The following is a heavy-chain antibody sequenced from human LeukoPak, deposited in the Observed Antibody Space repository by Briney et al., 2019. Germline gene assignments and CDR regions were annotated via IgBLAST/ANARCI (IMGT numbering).Heavy chain of an antibody. CDR1: GGSISSYY. Sequence: SETLSLTCTVSGGSISSYYWSWIRQPPGKGLEWIGYIYYSGSTNYNPSLKSRVTISVDTPKNQFSLKLSSVTAADTAVYYCAREGGEEGYYYYGMDVWGQGTTVTVSS. V-gene: IGHV4-59*12. CDR2: IYYSGST. CDR3: AREGGEEGYYYYGMDV. D-gene: IGHD2-21*01. J-gene: IGHJ6*02.